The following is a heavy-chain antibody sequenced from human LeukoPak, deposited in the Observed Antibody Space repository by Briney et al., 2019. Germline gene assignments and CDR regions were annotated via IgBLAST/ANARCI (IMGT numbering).Heavy chain of an antibody. D-gene: IGHD2-2*02. CDR3: ARWAIRYYYYYMDV. J-gene: IGHJ6*03. Sequence: SETLSLTCAVYGGSFSGYYWSWIRQPPGKGLEWIGYIYYSGSTNYNPSLKSRVTISVDTSKNQFSLKLSSVTAADTAVYYCARWAIRYYYYYMDVWGKGTTVTVSS. CDR1: GGSFSGYY. V-gene: IGHV4-59*01. CDR2: IYYSGST.